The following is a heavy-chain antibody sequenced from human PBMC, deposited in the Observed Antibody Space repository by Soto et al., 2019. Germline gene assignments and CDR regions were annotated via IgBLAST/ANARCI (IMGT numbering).Heavy chain of an antibody. CDR3: VRVSGN. Sequence: QVQLVQSGAEVKKPGSSVKVSCKASGGTFSSYTISWVRQAPGQGLEWMGRIIPILGIANYAQKFQGRGTITEDKYTSTAYMELSSLRSEDTAVYYCVRVSGNWGQGTLVTVSS. CDR1: GGTFSSYT. D-gene: IGHD6-13*01. J-gene: IGHJ4*02. CDR2: IIPILGIA. V-gene: IGHV1-69*02.